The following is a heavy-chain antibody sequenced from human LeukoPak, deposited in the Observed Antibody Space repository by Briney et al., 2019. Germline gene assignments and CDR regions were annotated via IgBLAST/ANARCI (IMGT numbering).Heavy chain of an antibody. V-gene: IGHV3-30-3*01. D-gene: IGHD1-1*01. J-gene: IGHJ6*02. CDR1: GFTFSSHA. CDR3: ARYLEPNYGMDV. Sequence: QPGGSLRLSCAASGFTFSSHAMHWVRQAPGKGLEWVAVISYDENKKYYADSEKGRFTISRDNSKNTLYLQMNSLRAEDTAVYYCARYLEPNYGMDVWGQGTTVTVSS. CDR2: ISYDENKK.